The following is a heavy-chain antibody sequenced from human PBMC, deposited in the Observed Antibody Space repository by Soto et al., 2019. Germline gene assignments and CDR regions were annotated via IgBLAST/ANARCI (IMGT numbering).Heavy chain of an antibody. Sequence: GASVKVSCKASGYTFTSYGISWVRQAPGQGLEWMGWISAYNGNTNYAQKLQGRVTMTTDTSTSTAYMELRSLRSDDTAVYYCAREPRKLIVLVPGPDYWGQGTLVTVSS. CDR1: GYTFTSYG. J-gene: IGHJ4*02. CDR2: ISAYNGNT. D-gene: IGHD2-2*01. CDR3: AREPRKLIVLVPGPDY. V-gene: IGHV1-18*01.